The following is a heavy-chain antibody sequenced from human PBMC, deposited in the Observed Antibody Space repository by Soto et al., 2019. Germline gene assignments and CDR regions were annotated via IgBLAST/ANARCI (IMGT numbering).Heavy chain of an antibody. CDR1: GDTVSSNSAT. V-gene: IGHV6-1*01. Sequence: QLQQSGPGLVKPSQTLSLTCAISGDTVSSNSATWNWIRQSPSRGLEWLGRTYYRSQWYSDYALSVKSRITINPDTTKNQFSLHLNSVTPEDTAVYYCARHEQREADPCDYWGQGTLVTVSS. CDR3: ARHEQREADPCDY. CDR2: TYYRSQWYS. J-gene: IGHJ4*02. D-gene: IGHD6-19*01.